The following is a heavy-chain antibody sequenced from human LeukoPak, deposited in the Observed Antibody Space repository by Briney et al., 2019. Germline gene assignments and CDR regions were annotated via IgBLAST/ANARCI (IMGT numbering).Heavy chain of an antibody. D-gene: IGHD2-21*02. V-gene: IGHV3-30*18. CDR3: AKVVVTAIALDY. CDR1: GFTFSSYG. Sequence: GGSLRLSCAASGFTFSSYGMHWVRQAPGKGLEWVAVISYDGSNKYYADSVKGRFTISRDNSKNTLYLQMNSLRAEDTAVYYCAKVVVTAIALDYWGQGTLVTVSS. J-gene: IGHJ4*02. CDR2: ISYDGSNK.